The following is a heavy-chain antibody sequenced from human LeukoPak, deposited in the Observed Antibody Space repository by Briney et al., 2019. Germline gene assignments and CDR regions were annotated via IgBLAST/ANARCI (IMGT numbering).Heavy chain of an antibody. CDR3: ARTRVYRGPLTGLPPNHGMDV. Sequence: PSETLSLTCAVYGGSFSGYYWSWIRQPPGKGLEWIGEINHSGSTNYNPSLKSRVTISVDTSKNQFSLKLSSVTAADTAVYYCARTRVYRGPLTGLPPNHGMDVWGQGTTVTVSS. D-gene: IGHD5/OR15-5a*01. J-gene: IGHJ6*02. CDR2: INHSGST. CDR1: GGSFSGYY. V-gene: IGHV4-34*01.